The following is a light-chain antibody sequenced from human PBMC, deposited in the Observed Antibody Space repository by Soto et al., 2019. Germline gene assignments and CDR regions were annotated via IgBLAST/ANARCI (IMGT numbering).Light chain of an antibody. V-gene: IGLV4-69*01. Sequence: QLVLTQSPSASASLGASVNLTCTLSSGHSSNAIAWHQQQPEKGPRYLMKLNSDGSHSKGDGIPDRFSGSSSGAERYLTISSLQSEDEADYYCQTWGTGIQVFGGGTKLTVL. J-gene: IGLJ3*02. CDR1: SGHSSNA. CDR3: QTWGTGIQV. CDR2: LNSDGSH.